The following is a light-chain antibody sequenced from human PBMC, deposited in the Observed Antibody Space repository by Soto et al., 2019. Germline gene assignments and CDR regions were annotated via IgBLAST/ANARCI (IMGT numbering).Light chain of an antibody. V-gene: IGKV3-11*01. CDR1: QSVSSY. J-gene: IGKJ2*01. CDR2: AAS. CDR3: QQRSSWPYT. Sequence: EIVLTQFPATLSLSPGEGAALSCRASQSVSSYLAWYQQKPGQAPRLLIYAASYRDTGIPARFSGGGSGTDFTLTISSLEPEDFAVYYCQQRSSWPYTFGQGSKLEI.